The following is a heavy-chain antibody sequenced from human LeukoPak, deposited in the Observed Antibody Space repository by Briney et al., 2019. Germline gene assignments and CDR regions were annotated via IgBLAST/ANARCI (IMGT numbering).Heavy chain of an antibody. J-gene: IGHJ4*02. CDR2: ISWNSGSI. D-gene: IGHD5-24*01. CDR1: GFTFRNYA. Sequence: GGSLRLSCATSGFTFRNYAMSWVRQAPGKGLEWVSGISWNSGSIGYADSVKGRFTISRDNAKNSLYLQMNSLRAEDTALYYCAKGKGEMATIFDYWGQGTLVTVSS. V-gene: IGHV3-9*01. CDR3: AKGKGEMATIFDY.